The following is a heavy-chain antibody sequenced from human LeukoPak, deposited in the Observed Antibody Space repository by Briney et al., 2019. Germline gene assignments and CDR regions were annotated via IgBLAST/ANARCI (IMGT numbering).Heavy chain of an antibody. CDR3: ARDYGTNYFDP. V-gene: IGHV1-2*02. Sequence: ASVKVSCKASGYTLTAYYMHWVRQAPGQGFEWLGWINGNTGDTNYAQRFQGRVTMTRDTSVSTAYMELSGLRSDDTAIYYCARDYGTNYFDPWGQGTLVTVSS. J-gene: IGHJ5*02. D-gene: IGHD1-1*01. CDR1: GYTLTAYY. CDR2: INGNTGDT.